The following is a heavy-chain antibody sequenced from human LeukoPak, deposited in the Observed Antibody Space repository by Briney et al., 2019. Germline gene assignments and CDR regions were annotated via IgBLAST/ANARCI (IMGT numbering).Heavy chain of an antibody. CDR1: GYTFTNYG. CDR2: ISPYNENT. Sequence: ASVKVSCQASGYTFTNYGLNWVRQAPGQGVAWMGWISPYNENTNYAQKYQDRVAMTLDTSTSTAYMELRNLRADDTAVYYCARGGASGPDCWGQGTLVTVSS. D-gene: IGHD1-26*01. CDR3: ARGGASGPDC. J-gene: IGHJ4*02. V-gene: IGHV1-18*01.